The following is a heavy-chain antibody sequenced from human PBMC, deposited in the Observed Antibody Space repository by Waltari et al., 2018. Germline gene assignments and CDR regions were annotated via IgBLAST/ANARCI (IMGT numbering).Heavy chain of an antibody. J-gene: IGHJ4*01. CDR1: NASLKTDDHY. CDR3: ARVWLVRGIPFDT. CDR2: VHYGGSA. Sequence: QVQLQESGPGLVRPSETLSLSCTVSNASLKTDDHYWSWIRHQPGKGLEWIGNVHYGGSAYYIPALKSRVVISVDTSRNEITLRLSSVTVADTAIYYCARVWLVRGIPFDTWGQGTLVTVST. D-gene: IGHD3-10*01. V-gene: IGHV4-31*02.